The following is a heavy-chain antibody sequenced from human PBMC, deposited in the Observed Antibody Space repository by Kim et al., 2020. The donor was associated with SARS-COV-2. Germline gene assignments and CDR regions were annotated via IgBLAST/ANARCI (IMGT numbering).Heavy chain of an antibody. J-gene: IGHJ6*02. CDR1: GFTFSSYN. Sequence: GGSLRLSCTAASGFTFSSYNMHWVRQAPGKGLEWLSSISRSSRYIYYGESVKGRFTISRDNAKNSLYLQMDSLTVEDTAVYFCARDRSVGYYYYGMDVWGQGTTVTVSS. V-gene: IGHV3-21*01. CDR3: ARDRSVGYYYYGMDV. CDR2: ISRSSRYI.